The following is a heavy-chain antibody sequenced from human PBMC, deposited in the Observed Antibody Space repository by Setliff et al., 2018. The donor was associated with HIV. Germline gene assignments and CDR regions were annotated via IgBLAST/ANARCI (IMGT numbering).Heavy chain of an antibody. CDR1: GGSISSSGNY. D-gene: IGHD3-10*01. J-gene: IGHJ6*02. CDR3: ARDLSPYGSGDPYYYYGMDV. Sequence: PSETLSLTCTVSGGSISSSGNYWTWIRQRPGKGLKWIGYIYYTGSTYYRPSLKSRVLISVDTSNNLFSLSLRSVTAADTAVYYCARDLSPYGSGDPYYYYGMDVWGQGTTVTVSS. CDR2: IYYTGST. V-gene: IGHV4-31*03.